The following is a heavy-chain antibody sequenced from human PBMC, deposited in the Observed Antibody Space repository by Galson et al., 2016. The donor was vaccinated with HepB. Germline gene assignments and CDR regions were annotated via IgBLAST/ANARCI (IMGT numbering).Heavy chain of an antibody. CDR2: STGSGGRA. V-gene: IGHV3-23*01. Sequence: SLRLSCAASGFIFSNYVMTWVRQTPGKGLEWVASSTGSGGRAFYADSVKGRFTIFRDNSDNILYLQMNSLRAGDTATYHCAKGKSSGSLDWFDPWGQGTLVTVSS. D-gene: IGHD1-26*01. CDR1: GFIFSNYV. CDR3: AKGKSSGSLDWFDP. J-gene: IGHJ5*02.